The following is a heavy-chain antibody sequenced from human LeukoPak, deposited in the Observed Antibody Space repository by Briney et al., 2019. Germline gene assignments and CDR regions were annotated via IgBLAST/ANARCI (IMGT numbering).Heavy chain of an antibody. D-gene: IGHD1-14*01. V-gene: IGHV3-11*04. Sequence: GGSLRLSCTVSGLTFSDYYMNWIRQAPGKGLEWLSFISRGGSPIYYADSVKGRFTISRDNAKNSLYLQMNSLRVEDTAMYYCVITAGPPTDHWGQGALVTVSS. CDR2: ISRGGSPI. CDR3: VITAGPPTDH. CDR1: GLTFSDYY. J-gene: IGHJ4*01.